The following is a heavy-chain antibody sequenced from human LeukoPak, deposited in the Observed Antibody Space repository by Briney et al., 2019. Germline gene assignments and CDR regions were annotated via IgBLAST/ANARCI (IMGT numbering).Heavy chain of an antibody. Sequence: GGSLRLSCAASGFTVSNKYMTWVRQAPGKGLEWVTSLSGSGGTTYYAESVKGRFTISRDNSKNTLYLQMSSLRAEDTAVYYCASFRYSSSFDYWGQGTLVTVSS. D-gene: IGHD6-13*01. J-gene: IGHJ4*02. CDR3: ASFRYSSSFDY. CDR1: GFTVSNKY. V-gene: IGHV3-23*01. CDR2: LSGSGGTT.